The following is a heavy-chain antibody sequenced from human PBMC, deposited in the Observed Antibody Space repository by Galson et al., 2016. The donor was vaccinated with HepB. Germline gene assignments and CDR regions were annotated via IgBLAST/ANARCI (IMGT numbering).Heavy chain of an antibody. CDR2: INLDGSVR. V-gene: IGHV3-7*01. J-gene: IGHJ4*02. D-gene: IGHD6-25*01. CDR1: GFIFSNVW. Sequence: SLRLSCAASGFIFSNVWMSWVRQAPGKGLEWLANINLDGSVRHHVDSVKGRFTISRDNAKNSLYLQMNSLRAEDTAVYYCATSEDRAATFWGQGTLVTVSS. CDR3: ATSEDRAATF.